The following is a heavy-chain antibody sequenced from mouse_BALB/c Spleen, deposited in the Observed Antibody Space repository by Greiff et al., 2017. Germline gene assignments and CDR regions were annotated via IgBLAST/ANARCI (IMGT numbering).Heavy chain of an antibody. D-gene: IGHD2-12*01. J-gene: IGHJ4*01. Sequence: DVMLVESGGGLVQPGGSRKLSCAASGFTFSSFGMHWVRQAPEKGLEWVAYISSGSSTIYYADTVKGRFTISRDNPKNTLFLQMTSLRSEDTAMYYCARTIDAMDYWGQGTSVTVSS. V-gene: IGHV5-17*02. CDR2: ISSGSSTI. CDR3: ARTIDAMDY. CDR1: GFTFSSFG.